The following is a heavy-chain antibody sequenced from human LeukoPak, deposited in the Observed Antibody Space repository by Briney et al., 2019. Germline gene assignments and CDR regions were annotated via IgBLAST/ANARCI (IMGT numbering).Heavy chain of an antibody. CDR2: ITSSSSTV. CDR3: ARDRGIYPSDAFDI. D-gene: IGHD5-12*01. V-gene: IGHV3-48*04. J-gene: IGHJ3*02. CDR1: GFTFNTYN. Sequence: GGSLRLPCAASGFTFNTYNMNWVRQAPGKGLEWVSFITSSSSTVDYADSVKGRFTISRDNAKNSLYLQMNSLRAEDTAVYYCARDRGIYPSDAFDIWGQGTMVTVSS.